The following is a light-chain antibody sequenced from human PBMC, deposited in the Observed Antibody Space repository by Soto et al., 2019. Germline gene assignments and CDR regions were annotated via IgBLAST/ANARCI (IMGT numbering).Light chain of an antibody. CDR3: QQYHSYRT. CDR1: QSVATW. CDR2: DAS. V-gene: IGKV1-5*01. Sequence: DIQMTQSPSTLSASVGDRVTITCRASQSVATWLACYQQKPGKAPNLLIYDASNLESGVPSRFSGSGSGTEFTLTISSLQPDDLATYYCQQYHSYRTFGPGTKVEIK. J-gene: IGKJ1*01.